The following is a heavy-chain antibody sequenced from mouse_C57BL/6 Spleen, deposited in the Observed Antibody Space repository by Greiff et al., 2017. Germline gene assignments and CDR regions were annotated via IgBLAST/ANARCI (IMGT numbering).Heavy chain of an antibody. Sequence: QVQLKQPGAELVRPGSSVKLSCKASGYTFTSYWMHWVKQRPIQGLEWIGNIDPSDSETHYNQKFKDKATLTVDKSSSTAYMQLSSLTSEDSAVYYCARGGLRVYYAMDYWGQGTSVTVSS. CDR1: GYTFTSYW. V-gene: IGHV1-52*01. CDR3: ARGGLRVYYAMDY. J-gene: IGHJ4*01. D-gene: IGHD2-4*01. CDR2: IDPSDSET.